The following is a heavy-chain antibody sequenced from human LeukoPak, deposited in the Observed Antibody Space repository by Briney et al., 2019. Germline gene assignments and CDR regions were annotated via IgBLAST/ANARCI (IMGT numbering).Heavy chain of an antibody. D-gene: IGHD1-26*01. J-gene: IGHJ4*02. CDR2: ISAYNGNT. CDR3: ARDLDQYSGRYGGFGHDF. CDR1: GYTFTSYG. Sequence: ASVKVSCKASGYTFTSYGISWVRQAPGQGLEWMGWISAYNGNTNYAQKLQGRVTMTTDTSTSTAYMELRSLRSDDTAVYYCARDLDQYSGRYGGFGHDFWGQGTLVTVSS. V-gene: IGHV1-18*01.